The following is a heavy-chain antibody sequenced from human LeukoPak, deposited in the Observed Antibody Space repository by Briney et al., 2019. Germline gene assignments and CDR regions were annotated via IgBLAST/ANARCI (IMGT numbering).Heavy chain of an antibody. CDR3: ARDPGETLAGPEYYFDY. Sequence: ASVKVSCKASGYTFTSYYMHWVRQAPGQRLEWMGIINPSGGSTSYAQKFQGRVTMTRDTSTSTVYMELSSLRSEDTAVYYCARDPGETLAGPEYYFDYWGQGTLVTVSS. CDR1: GYTFTSYY. J-gene: IGHJ4*02. CDR2: INPSGGST. D-gene: IGHD6-19*01. V-gene: IGHV1-46*01.